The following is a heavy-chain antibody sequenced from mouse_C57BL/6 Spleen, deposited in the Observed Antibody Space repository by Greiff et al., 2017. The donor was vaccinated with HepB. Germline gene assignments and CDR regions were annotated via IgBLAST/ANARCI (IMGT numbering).Heavy chain of an antibody. J-gene: IGHJ4*01. CDR3: ARGINLLLRYYAMDY. CDR1: GYTFTSYW. CDR2: INPSNGGT. D-gene: IGHD1-1*01. V-gene: IGHV1-53*01. Sequence: QVQLQQPGTELVKPGASVKLSCKASGYTFTSYWMHWVKQRPGQGLEWIGNINPSNGGTNYNEKFKSKATLTVDKSSSTAYMQLSSLTSEDSAVYYCARGINLLLRYYAMDYWGQGTSVTVSS.